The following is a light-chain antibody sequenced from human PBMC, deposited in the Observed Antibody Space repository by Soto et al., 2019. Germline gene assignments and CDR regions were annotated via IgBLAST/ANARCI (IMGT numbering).Light chain of an antibody. CDR1: QSVDTRF. V-gene: IGKV3-20*01. CDR3: QQSVKSPWT. Sequence: EIVLTQSPGTLSLSPGERATLSCRASQSVDTRFFAWYQQKPGQAPRLLIYGGSSRATGTPDRFSISGSGRDFPLTISRLEPEDVAVYYCQQSVKSPWTFGQGTKVEIK. J-gene: IGKJ1*01. CDR2: GGS.